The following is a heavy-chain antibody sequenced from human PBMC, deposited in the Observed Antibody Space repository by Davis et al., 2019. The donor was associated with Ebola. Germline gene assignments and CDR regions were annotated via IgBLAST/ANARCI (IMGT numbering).Heavy chain of an antibody. D-gene: IGHD3-22*01. CDR3: AREVRVVVITAYYFDY. V-gene: IGHV4-59*11. CDR1: GVSISRHY. CDR2: IYYTGSA. J-gene: IGHJ4*02. Sequence: PSETLSLTCTVSGVSISRHYWSWIRQPPGKRLEWIGSIYYTGSAYYNSSLNSRVTISVDTSKNQFSLKLSSVTAADTAVYYCAREVRVVVITAYYFDYWGQGNLVTVSS.